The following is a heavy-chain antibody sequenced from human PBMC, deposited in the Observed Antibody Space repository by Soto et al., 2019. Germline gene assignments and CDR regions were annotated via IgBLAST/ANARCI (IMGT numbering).Heavy chain of an antibody. CDR1: GGTFSSYA. V-gene: IGHV1-69*13. D-gene: IGHD3-10*01. Sequence: ASVKVSCKASGGTFSSYAISWARQTPGQGLEWMGGIIPIFGTANYAQKFQGRVTITADESTSTAYMELSSLRSEDTAVYYCAREMAMGFGEFITFYYGMDVWGQGTTVTVSS. CDR3: AREMAMGFGEFITFYYGMDV. CDR2: IIPIFGTA. J-gene: IGHJ6*02.